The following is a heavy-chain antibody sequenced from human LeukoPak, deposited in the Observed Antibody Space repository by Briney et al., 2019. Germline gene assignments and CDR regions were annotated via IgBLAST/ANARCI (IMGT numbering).Heavy chain of an antibody. J-gene: IGHJ4*02. CDR2: ISGSGGST. CDR1: GFTFSSYA. Sequence: GGSLRLSCAASGFTFSSYAMSWVRQAPGKGLEWVSAISGSGGSTYYADSVRGRFTISRDNSKNTLYLQMNSLRAEDTAVYYCARDYVGVAGIHWGQGTLVTVSS. CDR3: ARDYVGVAGIH. V-gene: IGHV3-23*01. D-gene: IGHD6-19*01.